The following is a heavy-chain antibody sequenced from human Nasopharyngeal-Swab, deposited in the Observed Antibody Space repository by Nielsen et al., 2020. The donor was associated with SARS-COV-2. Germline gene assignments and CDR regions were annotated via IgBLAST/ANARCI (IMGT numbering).Heavy chain of an antibody. CDR2: IYTSGST. Sequence: RQAPGNGLEWIGRIYTSGSTNYNPSLKSRVTMSVDTSKNQFSLKLSSVTAADTAVYYCARGLEWLDYWGQGTLVTVSS. D-gene: IGHD3-3*01. CDR3: ARGLEWLDY. V-gene: IGHV4-4*07. J-gene: IGHJ4*02.